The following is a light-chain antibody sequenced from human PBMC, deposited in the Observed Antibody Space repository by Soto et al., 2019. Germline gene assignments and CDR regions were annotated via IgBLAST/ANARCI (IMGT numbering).Light chain of an antibody. CDR2: SNS. J-gene: IGLJ2*01. CDR1: SSNIGSNI. Sequence: QSVLTQPPSASETPAQRVTISCSGSSSNIGSNIVDWYQQLPGTAPKLLIYSNSQRPSGVPDRFSGSKSGTSASLAISGLQSEDEADYYCAAWDDSLNGVVFGGGTKLTVL. CDR3: AAWDDSLNGVV. V-gene: IGLV1-44*01.